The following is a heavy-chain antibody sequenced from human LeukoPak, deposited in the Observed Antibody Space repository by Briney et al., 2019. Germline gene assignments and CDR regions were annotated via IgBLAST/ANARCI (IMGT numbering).Heavy chain of an antibody. CDR3: ARGPSIAARYDAFDI. V-gene: IGHV3-48*03. CDR1: EFTFTSYE. D-gene: IGHD6-6*01. J-gene: IGHJ3*02. Sequence: GGSLRLSCAASEFTFTSYELNWVRQSPGKGLEWVSYISSSGNTISYADSVKGRFTISRDNAKNSLYLQVISLRAEDTAVYYCARGPSIAARYDAFDIWGQGTMVTVSS. CDR2: ISSSGNTI.